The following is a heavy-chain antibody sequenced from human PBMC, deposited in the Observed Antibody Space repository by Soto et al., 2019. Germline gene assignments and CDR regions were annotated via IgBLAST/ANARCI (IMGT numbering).Heavy chain of an antibody. D-gene: IGHD3-10*01. V-gene: IGHV4-30-2*05. CDR1: GSSISSGGHS. J-gene: IGHJ6*02. Sequence: SETLSLTCAFSGSSISSGGHSWSWVRQPPGKGLEWVGYIYHSGSTYYNPSLRSRVIISVDTSKNQFSLKLSSVTAADTAVYYCARFRGDDYYGMDVWGQGTTVTVSS. CDR2: IYHSGST. CDR3: ARFRGDDYYGMDV.